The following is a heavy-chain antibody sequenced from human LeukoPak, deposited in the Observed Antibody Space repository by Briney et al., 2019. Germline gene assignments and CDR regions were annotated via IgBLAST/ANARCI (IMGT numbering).Heavy chain of an antibody. D-gene: IGHD2-21*02. V-gene: IGHV3-23*01. Sequence: PGGSLRLSCAASGFTFTSYAMNWVRQAPGKGLEWVSVISASGATTDYADSVKGRFTISRDNSKNTLYLQMNSLRAEDTAVYYCAKVRSTVVTAIRSGFDYWGQGTLVTVSS. J-gene: IGHJ4*02. CDR1: GFTFTSYA. CDR2: ISASGATT. CDR3: AKVRSTVVTAIRSGFDY.